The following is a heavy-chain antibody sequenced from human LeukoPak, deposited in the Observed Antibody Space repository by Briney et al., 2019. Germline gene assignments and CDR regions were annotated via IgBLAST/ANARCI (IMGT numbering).Heavy chain of an antibody. CDR2: INRSGTT. V-gene: IGHV4-34*01. J-gene: IGHJ6*03. CDR1: GGSFSTYD. CDR3: ARVSPYYMDV. Sequence: PSETLSLSCAIYGGSFSTYDWSWIRQPPGKGLEWIGEINRSGTTNYSPSLKSRVTISVETSKNLFSLKLNSVTAADTAMYYCARVSPYYMDVWGKATTVTASS.